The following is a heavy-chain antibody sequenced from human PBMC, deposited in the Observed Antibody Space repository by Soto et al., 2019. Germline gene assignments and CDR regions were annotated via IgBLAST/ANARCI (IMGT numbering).Heavy chain of an antibody. Sequence: SETLSLTCAVYGGSFSGYYWSWIRQPPGKGLEWIGEINHSGSTNYNPSLKSRVTISVDTSKNQFSLKLSPVTAADTAVYYCARGNGPMTTVTTARYYYYYYYMDVWGKGTTVTVSS. V-gene: IGHV4-34*01. J-gene: IGHJ6*03. D-gene: IGHD4-17*01. CDR3: ARGNGPMTTVTTARYYYYYYYMDV. CDR1: GGSFSGYY. CDR2: INHSGST.